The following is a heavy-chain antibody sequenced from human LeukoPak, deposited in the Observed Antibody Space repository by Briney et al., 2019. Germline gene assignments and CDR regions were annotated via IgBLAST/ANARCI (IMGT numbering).Heavy chain of an antibody. J-gene: IGHJ4*02. CDR2: INHSGST. Sequence: SETLSLTCAVYGGSFSVYYWSWIRQPPGKGLEWIGEINHSGSTNYNPSLKSRVTISVDTSKNQFSLKLSSVTAADTAVYYCARGLGYSYGSEYYFDYWGQGTLVTVSS. V-gene: IGHV4-34*01. CDR3: ARGLGYSYGSEYYFDY. CDR1: GGSFSVYY. D-gene: IGHD5-18*01.